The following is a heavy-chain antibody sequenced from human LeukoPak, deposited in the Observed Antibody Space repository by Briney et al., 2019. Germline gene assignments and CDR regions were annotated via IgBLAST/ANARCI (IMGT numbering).Heavy chain of an antibody. Sequence: GGSLRLSCAASGFTFSSYSMNWVRQAPGKGLEWVSSISSSSTYIYYADSVKGRFTISRDNAKNSLYLQMNSLRAEDTALYYCARGGSYDFNYYMDVWGKGTTVTVSS. CDR1: GFTFSSYS. J-gene: IGHJ6*03. D-gene: IGHD1-26*01. CDR2: ISSSSTYI. CDR3: ARGGSYDFNYYMDV. V-gene: IGHV3-21*04.